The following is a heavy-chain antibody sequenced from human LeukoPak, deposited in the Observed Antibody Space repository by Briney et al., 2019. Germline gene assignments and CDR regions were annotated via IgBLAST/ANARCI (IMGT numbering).Heavy chain of an antibody. CDR1: GFTVSSNY. CDR3: ASGSGSYRTPYYYMDV. D-gene: IGHD3-10*01. V-gene: IGHV3-53*01. J-gene: IGHJ6*03. CDR2: IYSGGST. Sequence: GGSLRLSCVASGFTVSSNYMSWVRQAPGKGLEWVSVIYSGGSTYYADSVKGRFTISRDNSKNTLYLQMNSLRAEYTAVYYCASGSGSYRTPYYYMDVWGTGTTVTVSS.